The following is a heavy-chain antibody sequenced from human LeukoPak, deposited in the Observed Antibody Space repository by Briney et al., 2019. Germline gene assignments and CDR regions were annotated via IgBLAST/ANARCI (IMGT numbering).Heavy chain of an antibody. D-gene: IGHD5-24*01. CDR1: GFTFSSNY. CDR2: IYSGGTT. V-gene: IGHV3-53*01. Sequence: PGGSLRLSCAASGFTFSSNYMSWVRQAPGKGLEWVAVIYSGGTTYYADSVKGRFTISRDNSKNTLYLQMNSLRAEDTAVYYCARSGVAAIHYWGQGTLVTVSS. J-gene: IGHJ4*02. CDR3: ARSGVAAIHY.